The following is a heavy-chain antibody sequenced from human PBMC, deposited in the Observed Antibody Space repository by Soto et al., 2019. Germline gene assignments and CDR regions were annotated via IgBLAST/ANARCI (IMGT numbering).Heavy chain of an antibody. V-gene: IGHV1-46*02. D-gene: IGHD2-21*02. Sequence: QVQLVQSGAEVRKPGASVKVSCKPSGYTFNTYYLHWLRQAPGQALEWMGVIHPSGGGTTYAQKSLGRVTVTRETSTTTVFMELSSLRSDDTAVYYCARGGHIAVVTASFDNWGQGTLVTVSS. J-gene: IGHJ4*02. CDR3: ARGGHIAVVTASFDN. CDR1: GYTFNTYY. CDR2: IHPSGGGT.